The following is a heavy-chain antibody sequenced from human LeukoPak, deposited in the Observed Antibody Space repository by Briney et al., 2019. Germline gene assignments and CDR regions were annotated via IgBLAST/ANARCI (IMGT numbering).Heavy chain of an antibody. CDR1: GFTLSNYP. Sequence: GGSLRLSCAASGFTLSNYPMYWVRQAPGKGLEWVSSLSDSGDSTHYADSVKGRFTISRDSAKNTLYPQMNSLRAEDTAIYFCAKGDCTTGGCYFDYWGQGTQVTVSS. CDR2: LSDSGDST. J-gene: IGHJ4*02. V-gene: IGHV3-23*01. CDR3: AKGDCTTGGCYFDY. D-gene: IGHD2-8*01.